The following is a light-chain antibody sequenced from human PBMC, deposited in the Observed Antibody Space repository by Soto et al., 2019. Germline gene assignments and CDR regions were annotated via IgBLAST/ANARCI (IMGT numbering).Light chain of an antibody. CDR1: SSDIGSYNF. V-gene: IGLV2-14*01. Sequence: QSALTQPASVSGSPGQSITISCTGTSSDIGSYNFVSWYQQYPGKAPKLMIYGVTNRPSGVSDRFSGPKTGNTASLTISGLQAEDEAAYYCFSHRSGNSHVFGTGSKRTV. J-gene: IGLJ1*01. CDR3: FSHRSGNSHV. CDR2: GVT.